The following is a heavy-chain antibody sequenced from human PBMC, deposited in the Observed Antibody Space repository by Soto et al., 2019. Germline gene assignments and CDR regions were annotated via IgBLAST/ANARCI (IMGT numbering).Heavy chain of an antibody. CDR1: GGSISSSSYY. CDR3: ASPGPDTN. Sequence: RSLTCTVSGGSISSSSYYWGWIRQPPGKGLEWIGSIYYSGSTYYNPSLKSRVTISVDTSKNQFSLKLSSVTAADTAVYYCASPGPDTNWGQGTLVTVSS. V-gene: IGHV4-39*01. J-gene: IGHJ4*02. CDR2: IYYSGST. D-gene: IGHD2-2*01.